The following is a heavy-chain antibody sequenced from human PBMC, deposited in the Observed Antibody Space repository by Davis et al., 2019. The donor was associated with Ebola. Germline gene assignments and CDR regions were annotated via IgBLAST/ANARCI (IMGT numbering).Heavy chain of an antibody. D-gene: IGHD3-3*01. Sequence: GGSLRLSCAASGFTFSSYGMHWVRQAPGKGLEWVAVIWYDGSNKYYADSVKGRFTISRDNSKNTLYLQMNSLRAEDTAVYYCARERDYDFWSGYYGGYYYYGMDVWGQGTTVTVSS. CDR3: ARERDYDFWSGYYGGYYYYGMDV. J-gene: IGHJ6*02. CDR2: IWYDGSNK. V-gene: IGHV3-33*01. CDR1: GFTFSSYG.